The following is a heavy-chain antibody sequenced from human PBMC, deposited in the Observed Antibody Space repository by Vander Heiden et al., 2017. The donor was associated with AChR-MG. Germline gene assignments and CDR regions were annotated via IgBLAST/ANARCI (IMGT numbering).Heavy chain of an antibody. D-gene: IGHD6-19*01. J-gene: IGHJ4*02. CDR2: IYYSVST. V-gene: IGHV4-39*01. CDR1: GGPISSSICY. CDR3: AREEPQWLVMLV. Sequence: QLQLQESGPGMGKPSETLPLTCTGPGGPISSSICYWGCIRQPPGKGLEWIGSIYYSVSTYYNPSLKSRVTISVDTSKNQFSLKLSSVTAADTAVYYCAREEPQWLVMLVWGQGTLVTVSS.